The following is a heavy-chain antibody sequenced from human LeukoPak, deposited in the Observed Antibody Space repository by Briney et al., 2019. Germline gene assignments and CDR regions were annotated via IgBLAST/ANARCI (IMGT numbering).Heavy chain of an antibody. CDR2: MSYDGSDK. J-gene: IGHJ4*02. V-gene: IGHV3-30*03. D-gene: IGHD6-6*01. CDR1: GFTFSTYG. Sequence: PGGSLRLSCEASGFTFSTYGMHWVRQAPGEGLEWVALMSYDGSDKSYADSVKGRFTISRDNSKSTLYLQMNSLRAEDTAVYYCADGALIAARPFDYWGQGTLVTVSS. CDR3: ADGALIAARPFDY.